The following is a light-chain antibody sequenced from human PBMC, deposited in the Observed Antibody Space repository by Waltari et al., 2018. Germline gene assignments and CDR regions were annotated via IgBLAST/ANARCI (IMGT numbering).Light chain of an antibody. CDR2: DVT. Sequence: QSALTQPASVSGSPGQSITISCAGTSSDIGGYNYVSWYPQHPGKAPKLIIFDVTRWPSGVSHRLSGSKSGNTASLTISGLQAEDEADYYCTSYTSTNTVIFGGGTKVTVL. CDR3: TSYTSTNTVI. J-gene: IGLJ2*01. V-gene: IGLV2-14*03. CDR1: SSDIGGYNY.